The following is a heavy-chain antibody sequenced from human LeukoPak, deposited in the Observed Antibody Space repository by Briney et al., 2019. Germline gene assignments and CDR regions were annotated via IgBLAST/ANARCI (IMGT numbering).Heavy chain of an antibody. D-gene: IGHD2-2*03. CDR3: ARVGYCSSTSCYAGALDY. CDR2: IYHSGST. V-gene: IGHV4-38-2*01. CDR1: GYSISSGYY. Sequence: SETLSLTCAVSGYSISSGYYWGWIRQPPGQGLEWIGSIYHSGSTYYNPSLKSRVTISVDTSKYQFSLKLSSVTAADTAVYYCARVGYCSSTSCYAGALDYWGQGTLVTVSS. J-gene: IGHJ4*02.